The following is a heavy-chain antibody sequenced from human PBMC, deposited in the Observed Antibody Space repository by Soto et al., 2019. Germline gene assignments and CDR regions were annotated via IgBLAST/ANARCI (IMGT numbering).Heavy chain of an antibody. CDR2: MNPGSGDT. J-gene: IGHJ5*02. CDR1: GYSFTNND. Sequence: ASVKVSCKASGYSFTNNDVTWVRQATGQGLEWMGWMNPGSGDTGYAQKFQGRVTMTRDISIATAYMELSSLRSDDTAIYYCARMATFGSLNWFDPWGQGTLVTVSS. V-gene: IGHV1-8*01. D-gene: IGHD3-16*01. CDR3: ARMATFGSLNWFDP.